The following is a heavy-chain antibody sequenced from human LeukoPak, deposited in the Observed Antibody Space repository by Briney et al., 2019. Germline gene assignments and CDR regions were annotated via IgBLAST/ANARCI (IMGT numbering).Heavy chain of an antibody. D-gene: IGHD6-25*01. CDR1: GFTFSRYA. CDR3: ANDQREFDI. CDR2: ISGSGGST. V-gene: IGHV3-23*01. Sequence: GGSLRLSCETSGFTFSRYAMSWVRQAPGKGLEWVSAISGSGGSTYYADSVKGRFTISRDNSKNTLYLQMNSLRAEDTAVYYCANDQREFDIWGHGTMVTVSS. J-gene: IGHJ3*02.